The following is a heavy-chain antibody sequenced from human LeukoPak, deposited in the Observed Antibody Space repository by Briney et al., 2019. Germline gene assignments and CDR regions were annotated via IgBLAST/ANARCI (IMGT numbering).Heavy chain of an antibody. CDR1: GFTFSSDG. D-gene: IGHD5-24*01. Sequence: GGSLRLSRAPSGFTFSSDGIHGGRQAPAKGLGWVAVISYEGSNKYYADSLKRRFTIYRDNSKNTLYLQMNSLSAEDTAVYSCAQTTGWERWIQLQSHFDYWGQGTLVTVSS. CDR2: ISYEGSNK. V-gene: IGHV3-30*18. J-gene: IGHJ4*02. CDR3: AQTTGWERWIQLQSHFDY.